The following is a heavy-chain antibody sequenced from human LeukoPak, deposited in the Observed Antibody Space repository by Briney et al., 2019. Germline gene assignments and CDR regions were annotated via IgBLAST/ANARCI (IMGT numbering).Heavy chain of an antibody. V-gene: IGHV4-38-2*02. CDR1: GYSISSGYF. J-gene: IGHJ5*02. CDR2: MYQSGTS. CDR3: ARGHSSSSYFNWFDP. Sequence: SETLSLTCTVSGYSISSGYFWGWSRQPPGEGLEWIGNMYQSGTSYYDPSLKSRVTRSVDKSKNQGSLKLASVTAPATAVHYCARGHSSSSYFNWFDPCRQATLVTVSS. D-gene: IGHD6-13*01.